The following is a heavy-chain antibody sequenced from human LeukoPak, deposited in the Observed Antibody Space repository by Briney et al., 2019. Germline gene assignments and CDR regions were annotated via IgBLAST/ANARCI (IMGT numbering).Heavy chain of an antibody. J-gene: IGHJ4*02. CDR3: PCLAY. V-gene: IGHV3-23*01. CDR2: VRASGDNT. Sequence: PGGSLRLSCAASGFSFSSYVMSWVRQAPGKGLEWVSAVRASGDNTYYADSVKGRFTIARDNSKDTLSLQMNSLRAQDTAIYYCPCLAYWGKGPLVTVS. CDR1: GFSFSSYV. D-gene: IGHD3-3*02.